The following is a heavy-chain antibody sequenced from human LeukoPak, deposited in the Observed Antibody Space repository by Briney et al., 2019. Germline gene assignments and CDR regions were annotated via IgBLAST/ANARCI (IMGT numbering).Heavy chain of an antibody. CDR3: ARSEVINIAAAADY. CDR2: IDPSDSYT. V-gene: IGHV5-10-1*01. CDR1: GYSFTSYW. Sequence: PGESLKISCKGSGYSFTSYWISWVRQMPGKGLEWMGRIDPSDSYTNYSPSFQGHVTISADKSIGTAYLQWSSLKASDTAMYYCARSEVINIAAAADYWGQGTLVTVSS. D-gene: IGHD6-13*01. J-gene: IGHJ4*02.